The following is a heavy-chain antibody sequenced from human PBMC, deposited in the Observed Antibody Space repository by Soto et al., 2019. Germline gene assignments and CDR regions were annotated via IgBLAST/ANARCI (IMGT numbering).Heavy chain of an antibody. CDR1: GGTFGSNA. CDR3: ASKGYHLDPGAERGAVDI. Sequence: QVQLVQSGAEVRTPGPSVKVSCKASGGTFGSNASSWVRQAPGQGLEWIGNIIPIFGTTNNAQKFQGRATITANEATNTACMEMSSLKSEDTAVYYCASKGYHLDPGAERGAVDIWCQGTVVTVSS. J-gene: IGHJ3*02. CDR2: IIPIFGTT. V-gene: IGHV1-69*15. D-gene: IGHD1-1*01.